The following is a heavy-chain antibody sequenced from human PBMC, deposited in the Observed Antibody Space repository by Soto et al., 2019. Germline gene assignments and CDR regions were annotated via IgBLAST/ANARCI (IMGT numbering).Heavy chain of an antibody. D-gene: IGHD6-13*01. V-gene: IGHV1-2*02. Sequence: GASVKVSCKASGYTFTGYYMHWVRQAPGQGLEWMGWINPNSGGTNYAQKFQGRVTMTRDTSISTAYMELSRLRSDDTAVYYCARVGPNSSSWYADFDYWGQGTLVTVSS. CDR1: GYTFTGYY. J-gene: IGHJ4*02. CDR2: INPNSGGT. CDR3: ARVGPNSSSWYADFDY.